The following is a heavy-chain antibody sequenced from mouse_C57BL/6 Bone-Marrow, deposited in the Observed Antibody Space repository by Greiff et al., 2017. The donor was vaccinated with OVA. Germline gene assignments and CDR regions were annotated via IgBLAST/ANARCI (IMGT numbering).Heavy chain of an antibody. V-gene: IGHV1-81*01. CDR3: AKLGRFAY. CDR2: IYPRSGNT. Sequence: LVESGAELARPGASVKLSCKASGYTFTSYGISWVKQRTGQGLEWIGEIYPRSGNTYYNEKFKGKATLTADKSSSTAYMELRSPTSEDSAVYFCAKLGRFAYWGQGTLVTVSA. J-gene: IGHJ3*01. D-gene: IGHD4-1*01. CDR1: GYTFTSYG.